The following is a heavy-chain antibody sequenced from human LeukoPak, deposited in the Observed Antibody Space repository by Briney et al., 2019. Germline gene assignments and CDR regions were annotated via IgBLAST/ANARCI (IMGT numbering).Heavy chain of an antibody. Sequence: ASVXVSCKVXGYTLTELSMHWVRQAPGKGLEWMGGFDPEDGETIYAQKFQGRVTMTEDISTDTAYMELSSLRSEDTAVYYCATPVTTNALDIWGQGTMVTVSS. CDR2: FDPEDGET. CDR3: ATPVTTNALDI. CDR1: GYTLTELS. J-gene: IGHJ3*02. D-gene: IGHD4-17*01. V-gene: IGHV1-24*01.